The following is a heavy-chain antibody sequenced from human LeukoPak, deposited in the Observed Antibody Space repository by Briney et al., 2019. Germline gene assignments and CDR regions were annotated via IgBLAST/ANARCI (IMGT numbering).Heavy chain of an antibody. Sequence: SETLSLTCTVSGGSISSSSYYWGWIRQPPGKGLEWIGSIYYSGSTYYNPSLKSRVTIFVDTSKNQFSLKLSSVTAADTAVYYCARLRDWFDPWGQGTLVTVSP. CDR1: GGSISSSSYY. V-gene: IGHV4-39*01. CDR3: ARLRDWFDP. J-gene: IGHJ5*02. CDR2: IYYSGST.